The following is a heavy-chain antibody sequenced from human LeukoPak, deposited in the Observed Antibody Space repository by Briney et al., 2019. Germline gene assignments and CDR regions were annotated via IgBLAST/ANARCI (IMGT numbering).Heavy chain of an antibody. CDR2: INSDGSST. D-gene: IGHD2-15*01. CDR3: VRGMVACSGGSCYSHYYGMDV. CDR1: GFTFSSYW. J-gene: IGHJ6*02. Sequence: SGGSLRLSCAASGFTFSSYWMHWVRQAPGKGLVWVSRINSDGSSTSYADSVKGRFTISRDNAKNTLYRQMNSLRAEDTTVYYCVRGMVACSGGSCYSHYYGMDVWGQGTTVTVSS. V-gene: IGHV3-74*01.